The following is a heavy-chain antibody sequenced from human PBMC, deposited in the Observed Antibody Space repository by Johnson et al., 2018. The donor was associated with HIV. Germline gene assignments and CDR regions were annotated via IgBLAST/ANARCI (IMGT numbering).Heavy chain of an antibody. D-gene: IGHD2-15*01. CDR2: IGTAGDT. V-gene: IGHV3-13*01. Sequence: VQLVESGGGLVQPGGSLRLPCAASEFAFSSYDMHWVRQAPGKGLEWVSSIGTAGDTYYSGSVKGRFTISRENAKNSLYLQMNSLRAGDTAVYYCARAVCRGGRCYSHDAFDIWGQGTMVTVSS. CDR3: ARAVCRGGRCYSHDAFDI. CDR1: EFAFSSYD. J-gene: IGHJ3*02.